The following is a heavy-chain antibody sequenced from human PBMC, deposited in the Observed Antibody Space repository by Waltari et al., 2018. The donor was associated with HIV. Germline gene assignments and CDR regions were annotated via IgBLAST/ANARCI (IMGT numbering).Heavy chain of an antibody. CDR3: ARGGFYGSGSKVN. V-gene: IGHV3-7*04. CDR2: IKQDGSEK. Sequence: EVQLVESGGGLVKLGGSLRLSCAASGFTFSSCWMCWVRQAPGKGLEWVANIKQDGSEKYYVDSVNRRFTISRDNAENSLYLQMNSLRAEDTAVYYWARGGFYGSGSKVNWGQGTLVTVSS. CDR1: GFTFSSCW. D-gene: IGHD3-10*01. J-gene: IGHJ4*02.